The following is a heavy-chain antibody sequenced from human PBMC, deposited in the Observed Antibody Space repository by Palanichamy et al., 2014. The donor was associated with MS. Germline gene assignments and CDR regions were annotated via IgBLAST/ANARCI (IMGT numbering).Heavy chain of an antibody. V-gene: IGHV3-7*01. CDR3: ARDRTDYGGNTRGDY. CDR2: IKQDGSEK. D-gene: IGHD4-23*01. Sequence: EVQRGGGLGEGLVQAWGVPETLLCSLWIHLSSYWMSWVRQAPGRGLEWVANIKQDGSEKYYGGSVKGRVTISRDNAKNSLYLQMNSLRAEDTAVYYCARDRTDYGGNTRGDYWGQGTLVTVSS. CDR1: IHLSSYW. J-gene: IGHJ4*02.